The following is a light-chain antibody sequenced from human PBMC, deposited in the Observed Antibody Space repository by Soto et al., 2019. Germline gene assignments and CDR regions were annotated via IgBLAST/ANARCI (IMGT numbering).Light chain of an antibody. J-gene: IGKJ1*01. CDR3: QQYSSYPT. CDR1: QGISNW. CDR2: HAS. V-gene: IGKV1-5*01. Sequence: DIQMTQSPSTLSASIGDTVTVACRASQGISNWLAWYQQKPGKAPKLLIFHASSLESGVPSRFSGSGSGTEFTLTISSLQSDDFATYYCQQYSSYPTFGQGTKVE.